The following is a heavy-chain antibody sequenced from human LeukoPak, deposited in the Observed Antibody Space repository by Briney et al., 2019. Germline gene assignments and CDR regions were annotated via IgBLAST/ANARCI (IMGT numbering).Heavy chain of an antibody. D-gene: IGHD3-9*01. CDR2: ISGSSTHI. J-gene: IGHJ4*02. CDR3: ARAPPGYEILTGSYFDF. CDR1: GFIFSKYS. Sequence: GGSLRLSCAASGFIFSKYSINWVRQAPGKGLEWVSSISGSSTHIHYADSVKGRFTISRENAKNSLFLQMNSLRAEDTAVYYCARAPPGYEILTGSYFDFWGQGAPVIVSS. V-gene: IGHV3-21*01.